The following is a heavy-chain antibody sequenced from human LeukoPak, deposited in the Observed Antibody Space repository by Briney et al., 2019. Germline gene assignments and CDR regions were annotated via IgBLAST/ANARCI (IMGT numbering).Heavy chain of an antibody. J-gene: IGHJ4*02. CDR3: ARCPADYYDSSGYYPNYFDY. Sequence: SETLSLTCTVSGGSIRSYYWSWIRQPPGKGLEWIGYIYYSGTTNYNPSLKSRVRISVDTSKNQLSLKLNSVTAADTAVYYCARCPADYYDSSGYYPNYFDYWGQGTLVTVSS. D-gene: IGHD3-22*01. CDR2: IYYSGTT. V-gene: IGHV4-59*01. CDR1: GGSIRSYY.